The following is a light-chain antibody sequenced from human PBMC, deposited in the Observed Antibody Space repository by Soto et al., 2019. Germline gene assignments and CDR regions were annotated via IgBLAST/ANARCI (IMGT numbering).Light chain of an antibody. J-gene: IGKJ4*01. Sequence: EIVMTQSPATLSVSPGETATLSCRASQSVNLNLAWYQQKPGQHPRLLIYGASIRATGIPARFSGSGAGTEFTLTINSLQSEDSAVYYCQQCVSWPPLTFGGGTTVEIK. CDR2: GAS. CDR3: QQCVSWPPLT. CDR1: QSVNLN. V-gene: IGKV3-15*01.